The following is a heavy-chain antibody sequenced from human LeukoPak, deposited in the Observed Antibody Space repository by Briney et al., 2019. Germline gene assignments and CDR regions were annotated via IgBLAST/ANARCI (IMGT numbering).Heavy chain of an antibody. D-gene: IGHD3-3*01. J-gene: IGHJ6*03. CDR3: ARLNYDFWSGVWEGYYMDV. CDR1: GLSVSNND. V-gene: IGHV3-66*04. Sequence: GGSLRLSCAASGLSVSNNDMTWVRQAPGKGLEWVSIIHIGNSAYYADSVKGRFTISRDNSKNTLYLQMHSLRAEDTAVYYCARLNYDFWSGVWEGYYMDVWGKGTTVTVSS. CDR2: IHIGNSA.